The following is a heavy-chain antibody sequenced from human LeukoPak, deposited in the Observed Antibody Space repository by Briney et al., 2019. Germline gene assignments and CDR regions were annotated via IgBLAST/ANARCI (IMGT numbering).Heavy chain of an antibody. D-gene: IGHD3-10*01. J-gene: IGHJ4*02. CDR3: ARDLWTGGLFDY. V-gene: IGHV3-33*01. CDR2: IWYDGSNK. CDR1: GFTFSSYG. Sequence: SGGSLRLSCAASGFTFSSYGMHWVRQAPGKGLEWVAVIWYDGSNKYYADSVKGRFTISRDNSKNTLYLQMNSLRAEDTAVYYCARDLWTGGLFDYWGQGTLVTVSS.